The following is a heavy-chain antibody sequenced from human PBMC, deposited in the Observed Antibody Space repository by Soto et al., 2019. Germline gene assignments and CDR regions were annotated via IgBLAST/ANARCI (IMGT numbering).Heavy chain of an antibody. J-gene: IGHJ4*02. CDR1: GFNFSSYV. CDR3: ARDGQWLPRDGLRSSYYFDY. Sequence: PGGSLRLSCAASGFNFSSYVMHWVRQAPGKGLEWVAVICYDGGNKYYADSVKGRFTISRDNSKNTLYLQMNSLRAEDAAVYYCARDGQWLPRDGLRSSYYFDYWGQGTLVTVSS. D-gene: IGHD6-19*01. V-gene: IGHV3-33*01. CDR2: ICYDGGNK.